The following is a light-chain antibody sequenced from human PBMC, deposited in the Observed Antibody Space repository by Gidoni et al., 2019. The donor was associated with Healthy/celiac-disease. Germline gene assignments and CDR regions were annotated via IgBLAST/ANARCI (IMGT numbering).Light chain of an antibody. CDR1: QSVSSY. CDR2: DAS. CDR3: QQRSNWEGFT. Sequence: EIVLTQSPATLSLSPGERATLSCRASQSVSSYLAWYQQKPGQAPRLLIYDASNRATGIPARFSGSGSGTDFTLTINSLEPEDFAVYYCQQRSNWEGFTFGPGTKVDIK. V-gene: IGKV3-11*01. J-gene: IGKJ3*01.